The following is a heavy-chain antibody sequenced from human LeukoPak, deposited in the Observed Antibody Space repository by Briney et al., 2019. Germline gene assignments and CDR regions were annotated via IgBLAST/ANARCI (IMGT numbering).Heavy chain of an antibody. CDR3: AKDIELDYYGSGSYSNWFDP. CDR2: ISGSGGST. D-gene: IGHD3-10*01. CDR1: GFTFSSYG. Sequence: GGSLRLSCVASGFTFSSYGMSWVRQAPGKGLEWVAFISGSGGSTYYADSVKGRFTISIDNAKNSLYLQMNSLRAEDTALYYCAKDIELDYYGSGSYSNWFDPWGQGTLVTVSS. J-gene: IGHJ5*02. V-gene: IGHV3-23*01.